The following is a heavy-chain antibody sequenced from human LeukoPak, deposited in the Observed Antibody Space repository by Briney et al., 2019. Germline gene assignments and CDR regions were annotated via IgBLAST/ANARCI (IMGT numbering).Heavy chain of an antibody. D-gene: IGHD4-23*01. J-gene: IGHJ4*02. CDR2: ISGSGGST. CDR1: GFTFSSYA. Sequence: PGGSLRLSCAASGFTFSSYAMSWVRQAPGKGLEWVSAISGSGGSTYYADSVKGRFTISRDNSKNTLYLQMNSLRAEDTAVYYCAKHGSTVVTPDYFDYWGQGTLVTVTS. CDR3: AKHGSTVVTPDYFDY. V-gene: IGHV3-23*01.